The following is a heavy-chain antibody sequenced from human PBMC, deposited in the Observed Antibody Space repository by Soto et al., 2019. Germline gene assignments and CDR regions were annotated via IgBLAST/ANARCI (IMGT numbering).Heavy chain of an antibody. Sequence: QGQLVQSGAEVKKPGASVKVSCKASGYTFTRYGISWVRQAPGQGLEWMGWISGYNGDTKYAQKFQGRVTMTIDTSTTTAFMELRSLTSDDPAVYYCAKNGQPPYYYYGLDVWGQGTTVTVSS. CDR3: AKNGQPPYYYYGLDV. V-gene: IGHV1-18*01. D-gene: IGHD2-8*01. CDR1: GYTFTRYG. J-gene: IGHJ6*02. CDR2: ISGYNGDT.